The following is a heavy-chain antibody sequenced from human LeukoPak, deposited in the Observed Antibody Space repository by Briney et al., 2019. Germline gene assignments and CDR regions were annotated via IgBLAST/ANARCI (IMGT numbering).Heavy chain of an antibody. CDR3: ARDGRLVRGASDY. J-gene: IGHJ4*02. D-gene: IGHD3-10*01. CDR2: INHSGST. V-gene: IGHV4-34*01. CDR1: GGSFSGYY. Sequence: SETLSLTCADYGGSFSGYYWSWIRQPPGKGLEWIGEINHSGSTNYNPSLKSRVTISVDTSKNQLSLKLSSVTAADTAVYYCARDGRLVRGASDYWGQGTLVTVSS.